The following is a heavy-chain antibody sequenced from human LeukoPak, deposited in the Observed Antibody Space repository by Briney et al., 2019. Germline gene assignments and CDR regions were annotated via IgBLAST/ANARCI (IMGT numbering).Heavy chain of an antibody. CDR2: INHSGST. Sequence: PSETLSLTCAVYGGSFSGYYWSWIRQPPGKGLEWIGEINHSGSTNYNPSLKSRVTISVDTSKNQFSLKLSSVTAADTAVYYCARVKGYYDFWSGQNYGMDVWGQGTTVTVSS. CDR3: ARVKGYYDFWSGQNYGMDV. V-gene: IGHV4-34*01. D-gene: IGHD3-3*01. J-gene: IGHJ6*02. CDR1: GGSFSGYY.